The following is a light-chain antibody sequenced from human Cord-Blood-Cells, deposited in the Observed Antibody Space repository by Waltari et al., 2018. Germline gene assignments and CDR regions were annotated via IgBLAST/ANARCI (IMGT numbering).Light chain of an antibody. V-gene: IGLV6-57*02. Sequence: SVSESPGKTVTISCTGSSGSIASNYVQWYQQRPGSAPTTVIYEDNQRPSGVPDRFSGSIDSSSNSASLTISGLKTEDEADYYCQSYDSSNQVFGTGTKVTVL. CDR3: QSYDSSNQV. J-gene: IGLJ1*01. CDR2: EDN. CDR1: SGSIASNY.